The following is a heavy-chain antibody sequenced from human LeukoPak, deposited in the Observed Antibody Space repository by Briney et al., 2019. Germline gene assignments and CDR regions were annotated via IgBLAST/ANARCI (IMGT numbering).Heavy chain of an antibody. CDR2: IYYSGST. J-gene: IGHJ4*02. CDR1: GYSISSGYY. Sequence: SETLSLTCTVSGYSISSGYYWGWIRQPPGKGLEWIGSIYYSGSTYYNPSLKSRVTISVDTSKNQFSLKLSSVTAADTAVYYCTGYSYGSGGMYWGQGTLVTVSS. D-gene: IGHD5-18*01. V-gene: IGHV4-38-2*02. CDR3: TGYSYGSGGMY.